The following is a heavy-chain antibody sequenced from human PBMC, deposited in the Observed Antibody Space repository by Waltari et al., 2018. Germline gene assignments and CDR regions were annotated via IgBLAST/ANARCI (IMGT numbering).Heavy chain of an antibody. D-gene: IGHD2-2*01. CDR1: GYTFTSYD. CDR3: ARSGYCSSTSCHYYYGMDV. J-gene: IGHJ6*02. CDR2: MNPNSGNT. Sequence: QVQLVQSGAEVKKPGASVKVSCKASGYTFTSYDINWVRPATGHGLEWMGWMNPNSGNTGYAQKFQGRVTMTRNTSISTAYMELSSLRSEDTAVYYCARSGYCSSTSCHYYYGMDVWGQGTTVTVSS. V-gene: IGHV1-8*01.